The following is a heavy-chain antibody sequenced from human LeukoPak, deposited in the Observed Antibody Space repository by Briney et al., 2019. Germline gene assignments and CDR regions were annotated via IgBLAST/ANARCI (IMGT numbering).Heavy chain of an antibody. V-gene: IGHV3-23*01. Sequence: GGSLRLSCAASGFTFKNYSMTWVRQASRKGLEWVSSVSGSAADTYYAESVKGRFTISRDNSKNTLYLQMNSLRAEDTAVYYCAKDTPSFGNWFDPWGQGTLVTVSS. CDR1: GFTFKNYS. CDR2: VSGSAADT. D-gene: IGHD2/OR15-2a*01. CDR3: AKDTPSFGNWFDP. J-gene: IGHJ5*02.